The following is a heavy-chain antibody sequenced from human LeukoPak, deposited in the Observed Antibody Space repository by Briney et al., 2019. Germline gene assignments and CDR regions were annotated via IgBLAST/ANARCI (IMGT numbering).Heavy chain of an antibody. CDR3: ARERSSGYYTEDAFDI. D-gene: IGHD3-22*01. Sequence: GESLKISCKASGYSFTSYWIGWVRQMPEKGLERMGIIYPGDSDTRYSPSFQGQVTISADKSISTAYLQWSSLKASDTAMYYCARERSSGYYTEDAFDIWGQGTMVTDSS. J-gene: IGHJ3*02. V-gene: IGHV5-51*01. CDR1: GYSFTSYW. CDR2: IYPGDSDT.